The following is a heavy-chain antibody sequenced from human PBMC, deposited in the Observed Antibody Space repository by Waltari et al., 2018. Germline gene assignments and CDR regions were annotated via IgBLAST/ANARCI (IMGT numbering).Heavy chain of an antibody. D-gene: IGHD6-19*01. Sequence: QVQLQESGPGLVKPSETLSLTCTVSGGSISSYYWSWIRQPPGKGLEWIGYIYYSGSTNSNPSLKSRVTISVDTSKNQFSLKLSSVTAADTAVYYCARTQWLGLGYFDLWGRGTLVTVSS. CDR1: GGSISSYY. CDR2: IYYSGST. V-gene: IGHV4-59*01. CDR3: ARTQWLGLGYFDL. J-gene: IGHJ2*01.